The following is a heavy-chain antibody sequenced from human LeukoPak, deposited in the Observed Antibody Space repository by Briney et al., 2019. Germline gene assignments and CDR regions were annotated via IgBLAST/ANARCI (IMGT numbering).Heavy chain of an antibody. V-gene: IGHV3-23*01. CDR3: AKESSSSSYFDY. CDR1: GFTFSSYA. Sequence: GGSLRLSCAASGFTFSSYAMSWVRQAPGKGLEWVSAISGSGGSTYYADSVKGRFTISRDNSKNTLYLQMSSLRAEDTALYYCAKESSSSSYFDYWGHGTLVTVSS. D-gene: IGHD2-2*01. J-gene: IGHJ4*01. CDR2: ISGSGGST.